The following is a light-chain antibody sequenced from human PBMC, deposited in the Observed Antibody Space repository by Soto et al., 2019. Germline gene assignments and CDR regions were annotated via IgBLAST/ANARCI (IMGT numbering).Light chain of an antibody. CDR1: QTVRNNY. Sequence: EFVLPQSPGTLSLSPGERATLSCRASQTVRNNYLAWYQQKPGQAPRLLIYDASSSATGIPDRFSGGGSGTDFTLTISRLEPEEFAVYYCQHFSSYPLTFGGGTKVEIK. CDR3: QHFSSYPLT. CDR2: DAS. J-gene: IGKJ4*01. V-gene: IGKV3-20*01.